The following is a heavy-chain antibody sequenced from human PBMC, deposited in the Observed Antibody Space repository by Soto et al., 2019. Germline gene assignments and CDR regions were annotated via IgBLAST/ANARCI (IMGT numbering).Heavy chain of an antibody. V-gene: IGHV1-69*01. CDR2: IIPIFGTA. D-gene: IGHD3-22*01. Sequence: QVQLVQSGAEVKKPGSSVKVSCKASGGTFSSYAISWVRQAPGQGLEWMGGIIPIFGTANYTQKFQGRVTIPADESKRTAYMELSSLRSQDTAVYYCARGTLARTPEGYYASRGRSIDGMDVWGQGTTVTVSS. CDR3: ARGTLARTPEGYYASRGRSIDGMDV. J-gene: IGHJ6*02. CDR1: GGTFSSYA.